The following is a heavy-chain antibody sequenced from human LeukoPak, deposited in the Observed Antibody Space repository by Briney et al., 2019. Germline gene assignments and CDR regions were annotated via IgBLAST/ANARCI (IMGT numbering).Heavy chain of an antibody. CDR1: GFTVSSNY. CDR3: AGDRLHYDVLTGYPAD. CDR2: IYSGGSA. V-gene: IGHV3-66*01. J-gene: IGHJ4*02. D-gene: IGHD3-9*01. Sequence: GGSLTLSCTVSGFTVSSNYMMWARQARGKGLEWVSVIYSGGSAHYADSVKGRSTISRANSKNTMYLKMNSLSAEATAVYYCAGDRLHYDVLTGYPADWGQGTLVTVSS.